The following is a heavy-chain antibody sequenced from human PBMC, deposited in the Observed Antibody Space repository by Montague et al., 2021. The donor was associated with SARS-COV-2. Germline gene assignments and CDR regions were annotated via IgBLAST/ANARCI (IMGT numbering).Heavy chain of an antibody. CDR3: AREFNKEYTGAFDI. J-gene: IGHJ3*02. CDR2: IYYSGST. CDR1: GGSISSGGYY. Sequence: TLSFTCTVSGGSISSGGYYWSWIRQHPGKGLEWIGYIYYSGSTYCNPSLESRVTISLDTSKNQFSLKLSSVTAADTAVYYCAREFNKEYTGAFDIWGQGTMVTVSS. D-gene: IGHD1-14*01. V-gene: IGHV4-31*03.